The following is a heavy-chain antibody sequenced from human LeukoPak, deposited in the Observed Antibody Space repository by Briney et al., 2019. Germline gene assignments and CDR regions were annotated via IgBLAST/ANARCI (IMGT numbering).Heavy chain of an antibody. CDR1: GFTFSSYA. Sequence: PGGSLRLSCTASGFTFSSYAMNWVRQAPGKGLEWVSFIDSTGSTYYADSVKGRFTISRDNSRNTLYLQMNSLRVEDTAVYYCARRERLGYSYGRGTLDIWGQGTMVTVSS. J-gene: IGHJ3*02. CDR2: IDSTGST. V-gene: IGHV3-66*01. D-gene: IGHD5-18*01. CDR3: ARRERLGYSYGRGTLDI.